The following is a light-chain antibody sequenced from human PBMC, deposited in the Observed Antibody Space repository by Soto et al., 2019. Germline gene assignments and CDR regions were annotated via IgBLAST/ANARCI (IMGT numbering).Light chain of an antibody. CDR1: QSVYNNY. J-gene: IGKJ1*01. Sequence: EIVLTQSPGTLSLSPGEGATLSCRASQSVYNNYLAWYQQKPGQAPRLLIYGASTRATGIPARFSGSGSGKEFTLSISSLQSEDFAVYYCQQYDNWPKTLGQGTKVDIK. V-gene: IGKV3-15*01. CDR3: QQYDNWPKT. CDR2: GAS.